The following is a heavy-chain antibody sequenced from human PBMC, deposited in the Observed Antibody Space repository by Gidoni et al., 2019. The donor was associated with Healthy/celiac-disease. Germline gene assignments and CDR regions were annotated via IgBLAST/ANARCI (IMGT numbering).Heavy chain of an antibody. Sequence: QVQLVESGGGVVERGRSLRLPCAATGFTFSSYAMHWVRQAPGKGLEWVAVISYDGSNNSYADSVKGRFTISRDNSKNTLYLQMNSLRAEDTAVYYCARDSEQNYGSGSYYLNHDAFDIWGQGTMVTVSS. D-gene: IGHD3-10*01. CDR2: ISYDGSNN. V-gene: IGHV3-30-3*01. J-gene: IGHJ3*02. CDR3: ARDSEQNYGSGSYYLNHDAFDI. CDR1: GFTFSSYA.